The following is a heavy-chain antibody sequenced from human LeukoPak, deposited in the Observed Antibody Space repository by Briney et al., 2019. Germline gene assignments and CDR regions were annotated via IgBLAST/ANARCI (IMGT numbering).Heavy chain of an antibody. CDR2: MNPNSGNT. V-gene: IGHV1-8*01. D-gene: IGHD6-19*01. CDR3: ARGGLIGYSSGWYPYYYYYYMDV. Sequence: ASVKVSCKASGYTFTSYDTNWVRQATGQGLEWMGWMNPNSGNTGYAQKFQGGVTMTRDTSISTAYMELSSLRSEDTAVYYCARGGLIGYSSGWYPYYYYYYMDVWGKGTTVTVSS. J-gene: IGHJ6*03. CDR1: GYTFTSYD.